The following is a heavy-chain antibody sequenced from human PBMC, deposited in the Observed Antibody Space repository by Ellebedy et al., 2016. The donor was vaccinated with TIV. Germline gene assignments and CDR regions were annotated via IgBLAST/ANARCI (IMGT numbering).Heavy chain of an antibody. CDR1: GFRFSSYW. CDR2: IWYDGSNK. D-gene: IGHD1-26*01. Sequence: PGGSLRLSCVVSGFRFSSYWMTWVRQAPGKGLEWVAVIWYDGSNKYYADSVKGRFTISRDNSKNTLYLQMNSLRAEDTAVYYCARHAVGEGANLEYWGQGTLVTDSS. V-gene: IGHV3-33*08. J-gene: IGHJ4*02. CDR3: ARHAVGEGANLEY.